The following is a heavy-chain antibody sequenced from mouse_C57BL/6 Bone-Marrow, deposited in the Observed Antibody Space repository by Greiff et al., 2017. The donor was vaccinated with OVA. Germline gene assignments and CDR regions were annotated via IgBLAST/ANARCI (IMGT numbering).Heavy chain of an antibody. D-gene: IGHD2-4*01. Sequence: EVQLQQSGTVLARPGASVKMSCKTSGYTFTSYWMHWVKQRPGQGLEWIGAIYPGNSDTSYNQKFKGKAKLTAVTSASTAYMELSSLTNEDSAVEYCTRSYYDYYYFDYWGQGTTLTVSS. CDR3: TRSYYDYYYFDY. V-gene: IGHV1-5*01. CDR2: IYPGNSDT. J-gene: IGHJ2*01. CDR1: GYTFTSYW.